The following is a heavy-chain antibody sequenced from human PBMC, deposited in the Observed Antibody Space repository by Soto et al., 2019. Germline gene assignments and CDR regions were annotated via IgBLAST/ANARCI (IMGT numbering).Heavy chain of an antibody. V-gene: IGHV3-23*01. CDR3: AKDRDVDTAMPLSYFDY. Sequence: GGSLRLSCAAAGFTFSSYAMSWVRKAPGKGLEWVSAISGSGGSTYYADSVKGRFTISRDNSKNTLYLQMNSLRAEDTAVYYCAKDRDVDTAMPLSYFDYWGQGTLVTVSS. CDR2: ISGSGGST. J-gene: IGHJ4*02. D-gene: IGHD5-18*01. CDR1: GFTFSSYA.